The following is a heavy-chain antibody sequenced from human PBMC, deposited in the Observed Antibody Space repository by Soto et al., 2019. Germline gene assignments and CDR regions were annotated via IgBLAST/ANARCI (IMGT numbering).Heavy chain of an antibody. CDR2: IYPGDSDT. CDR1: GYSFTNYW. CDR3: ARALRRYLGAFDI. J-gene: IGHJ3*02. V-gene: IGHV5-51*01. D-gene: IGHD1-1*01. Sequence: PGESLKISCKGSGYSFTNYWITWVRQMPGKGLEWMGIIYPGDSDTRYSPSFQGQVTISADKSISTAYLQWSSLKASDSAMYYCARALRRYLGAFDIWGKGKMVTVSS.